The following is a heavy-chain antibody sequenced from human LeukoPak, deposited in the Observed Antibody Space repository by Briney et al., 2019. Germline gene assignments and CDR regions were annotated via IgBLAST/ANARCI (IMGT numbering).Heavy chain of an antibody. J-gene: IGHJ6*03. V-gene: IGHV3-30*02. CDR2: IRYDGSNK. CDR1: GFSFTSYG. D-gene: IGHD5-12*01. CDR3: AKGSSYDSGASHMDV. Sequence: GGSLRLSCAASGFSFTSYGMHWGRQVPGKGLEWVTFIRYDGSNKYYADSVKGRFTISRDNSRSTLYLQMNSLTVEDTALYYCAKGSSYDSGASHMDVWGKGTTVTVSS.